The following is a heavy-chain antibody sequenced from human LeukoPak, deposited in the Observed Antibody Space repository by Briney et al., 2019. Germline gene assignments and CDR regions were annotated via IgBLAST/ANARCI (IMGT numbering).Heavy chain of an antibody. CDR3: ARDQYYYDSSGYYHQYDY. Sequence: ASVRVSRKASVYTFTSYGISWVREAPGEGLEWMGWISAYNGNTNYAQKLQERHTMTTDTPTNTAYMELRSLRSDDTAVYYCARDQYYYDSSGYYHQYDYWGQGTLVTVSS. J-gene: IGHJ4*02. V-gene: IGHV1-18*01. CDR2: ISAYNGNT. CDR1: VYTFTSYG. D-gene: IGHD3-22*01.